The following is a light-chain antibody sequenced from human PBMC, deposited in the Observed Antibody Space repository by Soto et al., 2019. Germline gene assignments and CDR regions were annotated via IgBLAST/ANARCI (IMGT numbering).Light chain of an antibody. CDR1: QSVSSSY. V-gene: IGKV3-20*01. CDR3: QQYGSSQWT. J-gene: IGKJ1*01. CDR2: GAS. Sequence: EIVFTQAPGTLSLSPGERATLCCRASQSVSSSYLAWYQQKPGQAPRLLIYGASSRATGIPDRFSGSGSGTDFTLTISRLEPEDFAVYYCQQYGSSQWTFGQGTKVDIK.